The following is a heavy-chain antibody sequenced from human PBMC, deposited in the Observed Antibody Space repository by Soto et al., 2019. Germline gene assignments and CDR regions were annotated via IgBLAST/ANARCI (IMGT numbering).Heavy chain of an antibody. J-gene: IGHJ4*02. CDR3: AKGYGDYVDY. D-gene: IGHD4-17*01. CDR1: GFTFSSYA. Sequence: PGWSLRLSCAASGFTFSSYAMSWVRQAPGKGLEWVSGISGSGGSTYYADSVKGRFTISRDNSKNTLYLQMNSLRAEDTAVYYCAKGYGDYVDYWGQGTLVTVSS. CDR2: ISGSGGST. V-gene: IGHV3-23*01.